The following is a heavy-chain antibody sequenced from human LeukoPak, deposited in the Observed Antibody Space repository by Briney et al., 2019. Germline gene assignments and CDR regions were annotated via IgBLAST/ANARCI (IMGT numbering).Heavy chain of an antibody. J-gene: IGHJ4*02. V-gene: IGHV4-4*07. CDR3: ARDGASWGLL. Sequence: PSETVSLTCTVSGRSLGTFYGSWLRQPAGKGLEWIGRIYTTGSANYNPSLKSRVTMSLDTSKNQFSLKLSSVTAAATDVYYCARDGASWGLLWGQGALVTVSS. D-gene: IGHD7-27*01. CDR1: GRSLGTFY. CDR2: IYTTGSA.